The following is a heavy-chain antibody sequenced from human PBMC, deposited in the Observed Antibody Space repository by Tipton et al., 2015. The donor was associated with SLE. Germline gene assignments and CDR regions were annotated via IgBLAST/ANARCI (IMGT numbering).Heavy chain of an antibody. CDR2: LYAGGGT. D-gene: IGHD5-12*01. CDR1: CVSISTSRYY. CDR3: ATNGHGETYEFFTEYLRH. V-gene: IGHV4-39*02. J-gene: IGHJ1*01. Sequence: TLSLTCSVSCVSISTSRYYWGGIRQSPGQGREWVGSLYAGGGTSFHPSLKSRASISADASKTHFSLKLNSVTAADTAVYYCATNGHGETYEFFTEYLRHWGQGTLVTVSS.